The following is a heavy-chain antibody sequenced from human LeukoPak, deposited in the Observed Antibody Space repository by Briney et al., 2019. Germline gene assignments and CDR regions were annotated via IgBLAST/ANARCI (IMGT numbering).Heavy chain of an antibody. D-gene: IGHD3-10*01. V-gene: IGHV4-34*01. Sequence: SETLSLTCAVYGGSFSGYYWSWIRQPPGKGLEWIGEINHSGSTSYNPSLKSRVTISVDTSKNQFSLKLSSVTAADTAVYYCARARSGSYYYYYYYMDVWGKGTTVTISS. CDR1: GGSFSGYY. J-gene: IGHJ6*03. CDR3: ARARSGSYYYYYYYMDV. CDR2: INHSGST.